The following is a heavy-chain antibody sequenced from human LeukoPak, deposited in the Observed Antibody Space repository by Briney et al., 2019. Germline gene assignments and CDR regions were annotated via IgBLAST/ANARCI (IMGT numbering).Heavy chain of an antibody. J-gene: IGHJ6*02. CDR2: ISSSGSTI. D-gene: IGHD2-8*01. CDR3: ARDNGKHDGPYYYYGMDV. CDR1: GFTFSSYE. V-gene: IGHV3-48*03. Sequence: GGSLRPSCAASGFTFSSYEMNWVRQAPGKGLEWVSYISSSGSTIYYADSVKGRFTISRDNAKNSLYLQMNSLRAEDTAVYYCARDNGKHDGPYYYYGMDVWGQGTTVTVSS.